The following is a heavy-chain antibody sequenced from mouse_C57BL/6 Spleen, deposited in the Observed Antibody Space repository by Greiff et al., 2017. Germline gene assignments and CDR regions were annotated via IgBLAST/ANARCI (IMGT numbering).Heavy chain of an antibody. J-gene: IGHJ2*01. D-gene: IGHD4-1*01. CDR3: ARDSWEGFDY. V-gene: IGHV5-4*01. CDR1: GFTFSSYA. CDR2: ISDGGSYT. Sequence: EVQLVESGGGLVKPGGSLKLSCAASGFTFSSYAMSWVRQTPEKRLEWVATISDGGSYTYYPDNVKGRFTISRDNAKNNLYLQMSHLKSEDTAMYYCARDSWEGFDYWGQGTTLTVSS.